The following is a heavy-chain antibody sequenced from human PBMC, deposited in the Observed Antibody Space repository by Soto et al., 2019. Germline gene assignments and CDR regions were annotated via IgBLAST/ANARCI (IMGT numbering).Heavy chain of an antibody. Sequence: SETLSLTCTVSGGSISSSSYYWGWIRQPPGKGLEWIGSIYYSGSTYYNPSLKSRGTISVDTSKNQFSLKLSSVTAADTAVYYCARAQYSSSWAAFDYWGQGTLVTVSS. CDR3: ARAQYSSSWAAFDY. V-gene: IGHV4-39*01. CDR1: GGSISSSSYY. CDR2: IYYSGST. J-gene: IGHJ4*02. D-gene: IGHD6-13*01.